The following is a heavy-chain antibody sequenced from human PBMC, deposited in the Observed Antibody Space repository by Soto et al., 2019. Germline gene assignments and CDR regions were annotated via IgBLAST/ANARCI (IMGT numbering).Heavy chain of an antibody. V-gene: IGHV4-34*01. CDR3: ARSGYSYGFDY. Sequence: SETLSLTCAVYGGSFSGYYWSWIRQPPGKGLEWIGEINHSGSTNYNPSLKSRVTISVDTSKNQFSLKLSSVTAADTAVYYCARSGYSYGFDYWGQGTLVTVSS. CDR2: INHSGST. D-gene: IGHD5-18*01. J-gene: IGHJ4*02. CDR1: GGSFSGYY.